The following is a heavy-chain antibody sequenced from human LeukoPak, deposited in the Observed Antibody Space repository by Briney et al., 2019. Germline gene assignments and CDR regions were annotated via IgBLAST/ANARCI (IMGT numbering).Heavy chain of an antibody. CDR1: GGSFSGYY. CDR2: INHSGST. J-gene: IGHJ4*02. V-gene: IGHV4-34*01. CDR3: ARGGTRDTAMAVTHLDY. D-gene: IGHD5-18*01. Sequence: SETLSLTCAVYGGSFSGYYWSWIRQPPGEGLEWIGEINHSGSTNYNPSLKSRVTISVDTSKNQFSLKRSSVTAADTAVYYCARGGTRDTAMAVTHLDYWGQGTLVTVSS.